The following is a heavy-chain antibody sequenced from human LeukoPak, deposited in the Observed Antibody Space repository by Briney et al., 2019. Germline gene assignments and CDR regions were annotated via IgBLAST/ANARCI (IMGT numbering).Heavy chain of an antibody. Sequence: GGFLRLSCAASGFTFSSYAMHWVRQAPGKGLEWVAVISYDGSNKYYADSVKGRFTISRDNSKNTLYLQMNSLRAEDTAVYYCASSYSGSYYAFDIWGQGTMVTVSS. V-gene: IGHV3-30-3*01. D-gene: IGHD1-26*01. CDR2: ISYDGSNK. CDR3: ASSYSGSYYAFDI. CDR1: GFTFSSYA. J-gene: IGHJ3*02.